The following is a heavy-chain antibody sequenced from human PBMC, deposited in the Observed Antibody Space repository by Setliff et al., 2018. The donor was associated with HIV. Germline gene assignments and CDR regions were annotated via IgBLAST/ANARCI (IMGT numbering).Heavy chain of an antibody. Sequence: SETLSLTCTVSGGSISSFYWSWIRQPPGKGLEWIGHSSYSGTTNYNPSLKSRVTISVDTSKNQFSLKLTSVTAADTAVYYCARGGRSLAAQTWFDPWGQGTLVTVSS. D-gene: IGHD6-6*01. V-gene: IGHV4-59*12. CDR3: ARGGRSLAAQTWFDP. J-gene: IGHJ5*02. CDR2: SSYSGTT. CDR1: GGSISSFY.